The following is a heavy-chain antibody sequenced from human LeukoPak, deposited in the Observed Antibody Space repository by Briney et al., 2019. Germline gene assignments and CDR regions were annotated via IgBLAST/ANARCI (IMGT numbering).Heavy chain of an antibody. V-gene: IGHV4-61*08. Sequence: KASETLSLTCTVSGGSISSGGYYWSWIRQHPGKGLEWIGYIYYSGSTYYNPSLKSRVTISVDTSKNQFSLKLSSVTAADTAVYYCAAGGYYYDTSNNWFDPWGQGTLVTVSS. CDR2: IYYSGST. D-gene: IGHD3-22*01. CDR3: AAGGYYYDTSNNWFDP. CDR1: GGSISSGGYY. J-gene: IGHJ5*02.